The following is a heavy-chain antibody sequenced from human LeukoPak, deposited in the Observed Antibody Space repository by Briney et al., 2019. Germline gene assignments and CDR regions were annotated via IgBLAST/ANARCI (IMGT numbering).Heavy chain of an antibody. CDR1: GFTFSSYA. D-gene: IGHD3-10*01. V-gene: IGHV3-23*01. CDR3: AAMVRGVIRFDY. CDR2: ISGSGGST. J-gene: IGHJ4*02. Sequence: GGSLRLSCAASGFTFSSYAMSWVRQAPGKGLEWVSAISGSGGSTYYADSVKGRFTISRDNSKNTLYLQMNSLRAEDTAVYYCAAMVRGVIRFDYWGQGTLVTASS.